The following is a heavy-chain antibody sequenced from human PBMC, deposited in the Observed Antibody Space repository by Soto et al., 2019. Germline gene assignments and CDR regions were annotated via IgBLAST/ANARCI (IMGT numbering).Heavy chain of an antibody. D-gene: IGHD3-3*01. J-gene: IGHJ5*02. CDR1: VFTVSSYA. V-gene: IGHV3-23*01. CDR3: AKEQGEWNWFDP. Sequence: GTLRLSCAASVFTVSSYAMSWVRQAPGKGLEWVSAISGSGGSTYYADSVKGRFTISRDNSKNTLYLQMNSLRAEDTAVYYCAKEQGEWNWFDPWGQGTLVTVSS. CDR2: ISGSGGST.